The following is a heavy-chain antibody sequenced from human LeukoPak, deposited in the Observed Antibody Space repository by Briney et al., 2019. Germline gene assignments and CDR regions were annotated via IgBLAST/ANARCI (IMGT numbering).Heavy chain of an antibody. J-gene: IGHJ6*02. CDR2: FDPEDGET. V-gene: IGHV1-24*01. Sequence: GGSLRLSCAASGFTFSSFGMHWVRQAPGKGLEWMGGFDPEDGETIYAQKFQGRVTMTEDTSTDTAYMELSSLRSEDTAVYYCATGHPDCSGGSCYHGMDVWGQGTTVTVSS. CDR1: GFTFSSFG. D-gene: IGHD2-15*01. CDR3: ATGHPDCSGGSCYHGMDV.